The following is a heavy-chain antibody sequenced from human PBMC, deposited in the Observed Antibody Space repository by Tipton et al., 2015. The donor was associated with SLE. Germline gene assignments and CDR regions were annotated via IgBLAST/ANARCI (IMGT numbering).Heavy chain of an antibody. J-gene: IGHJ4*02. V-gene: IGHV4-59*11. D-gene: IGHD3-10*01. CDR3: ATSPPGFREGEFDR. CDR2: IYYNGNT. CDR1: GTSIDSHY. Sequence: TLSLTCTVSGTSIDSHYWAWIRQPPGKRLEWIGYIYYNGNTDYNSSLKSRVTISVDASKNQFSLKLNSVTSADTAVYYCATSPPGFREGEFDRWGQGALVTVSS.